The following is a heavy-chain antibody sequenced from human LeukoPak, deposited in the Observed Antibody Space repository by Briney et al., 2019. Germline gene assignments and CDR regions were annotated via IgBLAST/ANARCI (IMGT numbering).Heavy chain of an antibody. D-gene: IGHD6-19*01. CDR2: ISSSSSTI. Sequence: GGSLRLSCAASGFTFSSYSMNWVRQAPGKGLEWVSYISSSSSTIYYADSVKGRFTISRDNAKNSLYLQMNSLRAEDTAVYYCARTVPPEWLVRVGTGEGLFDYWGQGTLVTVSS. J-gene: IGHJ4*02. CDR3: ARTVPPEWLVRVGTGEGLFDY. V-gene: IGHV3-48*01. CDR1: GFTFSSYS.